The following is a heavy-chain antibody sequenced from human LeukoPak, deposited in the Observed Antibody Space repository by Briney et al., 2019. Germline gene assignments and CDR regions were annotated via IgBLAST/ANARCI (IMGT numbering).Heavy chain of an antibody. D-gene: IGHD1-26*01. CDR3: AREAERAGFDY. Sequence: SETLSLTCTVSGGSISSYYWSWIRHPPGKGLEWIGYIYYSGSTNYNPSLKSRVTISVDTSKNQFSLKLSSVTAADTAVYYCAREAERAGFDYWGQGTLVTVSS. CDR2: IYYSGST. J-gene: IGHJ4*02. V-gene: IGHV4-59*01. CDR1: GGSISSYY.